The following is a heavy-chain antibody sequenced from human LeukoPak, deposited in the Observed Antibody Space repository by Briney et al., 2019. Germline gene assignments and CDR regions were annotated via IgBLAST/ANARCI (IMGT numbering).Heavy chain of an antibody. Sequence: GGSLRLSCAASGFSVSNNYMSWVRQPPGKGLEWVSVIYSGGSTYYADSVKGRSIISRDNSKNTLYLQMNSLRAEDTAIYYCAREWTRTGPFDYWGRGTLVTVSS. D-gene: IGHD3/OR15-3a*01. CDR3: AREWTRTGPFDY. J-gene: IGHJ4*02. CDR1: GFSVSNNY. V-gene: IGHV3-53*01. CDR2: IYSGGST.